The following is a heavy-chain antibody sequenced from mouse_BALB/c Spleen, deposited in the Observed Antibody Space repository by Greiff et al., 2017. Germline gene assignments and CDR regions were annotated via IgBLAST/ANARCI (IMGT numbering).Heavy chain of an antibody. J-gene: IGHJ3*01. V-gene: IGHV1-69*02. D-gene: IGHD2-4*01. CDR3: TRWEDYGAGFAY. CDR2: IYPSDSYT. Sequence: QVQLQQSGAELVRPGASVKLSCTASGYTFTSYWINWVKQRPGQGLEWIGNIYPSDSYTNYNQKFKDKATLTVGKSSSTAYMQLSSPTSEDSAVYYCTRWEDYGAGFAYWGQGTLVTVSA. CDR1: GYTFTSYW.